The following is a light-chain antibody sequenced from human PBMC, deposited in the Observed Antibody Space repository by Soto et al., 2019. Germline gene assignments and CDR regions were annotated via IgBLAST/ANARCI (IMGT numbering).Light chain of an antibody. Sequence: EIVLTQSPGTLSLSPGERATLSCRASPSVSSSQLAWYQQKPGQAPRLPIYGASTTATCIPDSFSGGGSGTDFTLTISRLEPEDFAVYYCQQVGSSPEYTFGQGTKLEVK. CDR3: QQVGSSPEYT. CDR1: PSVSSSQ. CDR2: GAS. V-gene: IGKV3-20*01. J-gene: IGKJ2*01.